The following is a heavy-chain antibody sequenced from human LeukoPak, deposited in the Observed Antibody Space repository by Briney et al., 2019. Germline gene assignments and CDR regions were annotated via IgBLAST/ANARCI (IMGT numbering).Heavy chain of an antibody. J-gene: IGHJ4*02. V-gene: IGHV3-21*01. CDR1: GFTFSGYS. D-gene: IGHD6-13*01. CDR2: ISNSSSYI. Sequence: GGSLRLSCAASGFTFSGYSMNWVRQAPGKGLEWVSSISNSSSYIYYADSVKGRFTISRDNAKNSLYLQMNSLRAEDTAVYYCAREAFDSSFRFDYWGQGTLVTVSS. CDR3: AREAFDSSFRFDY.